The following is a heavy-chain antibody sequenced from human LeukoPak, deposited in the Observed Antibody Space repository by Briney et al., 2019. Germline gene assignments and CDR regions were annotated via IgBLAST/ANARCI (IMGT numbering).Heavy chain of an antibody. CDR3: ARDSHGRAAAEDNWFDP. CDR2: ISSSSSYI. Sequence: KPGGSLRLSCAASGFTFSSYSMNWVRQAPGKELEWVSSISSSSSYIYYADSVKGRFTISRDNAKNSLYLQMNSLRAEDTAVYYCARDSHGRAAAEDNWFDPWGQGTLVTVSS. V-gene: IGHV3-21*01. D-gene: IGHD6-13*01. CDR1: GFTFSSYS. J-gene: IGHJ5*02.